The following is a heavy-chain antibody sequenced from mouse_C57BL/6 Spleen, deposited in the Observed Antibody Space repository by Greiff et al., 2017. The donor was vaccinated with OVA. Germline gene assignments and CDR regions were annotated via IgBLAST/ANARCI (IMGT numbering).Heavy chain of an antibody. D-gene: IGHD2-3*01. CDR1: GYTFTDYN. CDR2: INPNNGGT. CDR3: ARGEGGYWADAMDY. V-gene: IGHV1-18*01. Sequence: EVQLQQSGPELVKPGASVKIPCKASGYTFTDYNMDWVKQSHGKSLEWIGDINPNNGGTIYNQKFKGKATLTVDKSSSTAYMELRSLTSEDTAVYYCARGEGGYWADAMDYWGQGTSVTVSS. J-gene: IGHJ4*01.